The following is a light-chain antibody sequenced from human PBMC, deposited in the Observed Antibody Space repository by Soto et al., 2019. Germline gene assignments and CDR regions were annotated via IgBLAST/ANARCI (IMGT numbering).Light chain of an antibody. CDR1: QSVYQY. Sequence: EVVLTQSPATLSLSPGERATLSCRASQSVYQYLAWYQQKPGQAPRLLIYDASNRATGIPARFSGTGSGTDFTLTILRPEPEDFDFYHCHQRYRWPQLTFGRGTKVEIK. CDR3: HQRYRWPQLT. V-gene: IGKV3-11*01. CDR2: DAS. J-gene: IGKJ4*01.